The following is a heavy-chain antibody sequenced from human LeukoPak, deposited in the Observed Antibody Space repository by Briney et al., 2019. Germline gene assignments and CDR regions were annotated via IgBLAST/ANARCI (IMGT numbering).Heavy chain of an antibody. D-gene: IGHD4-11*01. J-gene: IGHJ4*02. CDR1: GDTFTDYY. Sequence: ATVTLSCKASGDTFTDYYMHWVQQAPGKGLEWMGRVDPEDGETIYAEKFQGRVTITADTSTDTAYMELSSLRSEDTAVYYCATVWNYSKGTVWGQGTLVTVSS. V-gene: IGHV1-69-2*01. CDR3: ATVWNYSKGTV. CDR2: VDPEDGET.